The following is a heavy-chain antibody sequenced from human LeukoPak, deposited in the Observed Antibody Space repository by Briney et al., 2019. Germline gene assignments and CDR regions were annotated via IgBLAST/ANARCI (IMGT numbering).Heavy chain of an antibody. CDR2: VSGSGGAT. D-gene: IGHD3-22*01. J-gene: IGHJ4*02. Sequence: PGGSLRLSCAASGLSISNNYMSWVRQAPGKGLEWVSAVSGSGGATYYADSVKGRFTISRDKSKNTLYLQMKSLSAEDTAVYYCARLYDSSGYYTTEAFDSWGQGTLVTVSS. CDR1: GLSISNNY. V-gene: IGHV3-23*01. CDR3: ARLYDSSGYYTTEAFDS.